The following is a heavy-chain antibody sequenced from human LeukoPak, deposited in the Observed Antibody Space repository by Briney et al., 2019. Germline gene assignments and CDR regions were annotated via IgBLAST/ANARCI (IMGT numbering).Heavy chain of an antibody. CDR1: GFTFRSYW. Sequence: PGGSLRLSCAASGFTFRSYWMSWVRQAPGKGLEWVANINQDGSGKYYVDSVKGRFTISRDNAKNSLYVQMNSLRDEDTAVYYCARVGYSGWNLEYWGQGTLVTVSS. CDR3: ARVGYSGWNLEY. J-gene: IGHJ4*02. CDR2: INQDGSGK. D-gene: IGHD5-12*01. V-gene: IGHV3-7*01.